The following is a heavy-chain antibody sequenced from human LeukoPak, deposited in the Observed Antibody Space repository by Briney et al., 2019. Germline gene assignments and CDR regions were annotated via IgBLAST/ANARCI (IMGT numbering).Heavy chain of an antibody. CDR3: AKFWSGYYTD. V-gene: IGHV1-69*06. CDR2: LTPLAGTP. CDR1: GDTFGTFS. Sequence: SVKVSCKASGDTFGTFSFNWVRQAPSEGLEWLGGLTPLAGTPNYAQKFQGRLTSADKSTSTVYMELSRLTSEDTAVYFCAKFWSGYYTDWGQGTLVSVSS. D-gene: IGHD3-3*01. J-gene: IGHJ4*02.